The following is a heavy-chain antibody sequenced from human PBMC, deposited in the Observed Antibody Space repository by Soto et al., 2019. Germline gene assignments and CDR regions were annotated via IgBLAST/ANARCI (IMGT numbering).Heavy chain of an antibody. CDR2: IYYSGST. J-gene: IGHJ4*02. Sequence: PSETLSLTCTVSGGSISSSSYYWGWIRQPPGKGLEWIGSIYYSGSTYYNPSLKSRVTISVDTSKNQLSLKLSSVTAADTAVYYCASQATTVVTPDWYYFDYWGQGTLVTVSS. CDR1: GGSISSSSYY. D-gene: IGHD4-17*01. V-gene: IGHV4-39*01. CDR3: ASQATTVVTPDWYYFDY.